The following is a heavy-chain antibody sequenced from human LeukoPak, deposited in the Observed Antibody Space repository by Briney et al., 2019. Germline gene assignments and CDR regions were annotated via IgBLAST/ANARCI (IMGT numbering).Heavy chain of an antibody. CDR2: INPIGDST. J-gene: IGHJ4*02. CDR3: ASAVVVTATLDY. CDR1: GYTFTIYY. D-gene: IGHD2-21*02. Sequence: ASVKVSFKSSGYTFTIYYMHWVRQAPGQGLGWMGIINPIGDSTNYAQKFQGRVTMTRDTSTSTVYMELSSLRSEDTAVYYCASAVVVTATLDYWGQGTLVTVSS. V-gene: IGHV1-46*01.